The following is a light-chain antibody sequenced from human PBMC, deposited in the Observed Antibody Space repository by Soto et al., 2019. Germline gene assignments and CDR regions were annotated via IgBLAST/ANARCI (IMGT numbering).Light chain of an antibody. CDR2: GAS. V-gene: IGKV3-20*01. CDR1: QSVSGSY. J-gene: IGKJ3*01. Sequence: EIVLTQSPGTLSLSPGERATLSCRASQSVSGSYLAWYQQTPGQAPRLLIYGASSRATGIPDRFSGSGSGTDFTLTISRLEPEDFAVYYCQQYGGSPCTFGPGTKVDIK. CDR3: QQYGGSPCT.